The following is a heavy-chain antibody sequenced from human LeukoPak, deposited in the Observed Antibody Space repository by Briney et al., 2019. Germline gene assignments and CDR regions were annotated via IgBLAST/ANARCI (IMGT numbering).Heavy chain of an antibody. CDR3: ARLGCSSTSCFFDY. Sequence: PSETLSLTCAVYGGSFSGYYWSWIRQPPGKGLEWIGEINHSGSTNSNSPLKSRVTISVDTPKNQFSLKLSSVTAADTAVYYCARLGCSSTSCFFDYWGQGTLVTVSS. J-gene: IGHJ4*02. D-gene: IGHD2-2*01. CDR1: GGSFSGYY. V-gene: IGHV4-34*01. CDR2: INHSGST.